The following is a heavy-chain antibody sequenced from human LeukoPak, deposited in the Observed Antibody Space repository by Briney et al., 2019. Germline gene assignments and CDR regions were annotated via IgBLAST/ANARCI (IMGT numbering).Heavy chain of an antibody. CDR2: IYYSGST. D-gene: IGHD1-7*01. CDR3: ARATTGTTGPWYYYYMDV. Sequence: PSETLSLTCTVSGGSISCGDYYWSWIRQPPGKGLEWIGYIYYSGSTYYNPSLKSRVTKSVDTSKNQFSLKLSSVTAADTAVYYCARATTGTTGPWYYYYMDVWGKGTTVTVSS. J-gene: IGHJ6*03. CDR1: GGSISCGDYY. V-gene: IGHV4-30-4*08.